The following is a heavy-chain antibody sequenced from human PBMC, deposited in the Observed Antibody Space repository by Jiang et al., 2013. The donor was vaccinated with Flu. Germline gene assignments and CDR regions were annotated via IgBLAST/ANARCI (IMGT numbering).Heavy chain of an antibody. CDR1: GGSISSGGYS. D-gene: IGHD3-10*01. V-gene: IGHV4-30-2*01. J-gene: IGHJ2*01. CDR2: IYHSGST. CDR3: ARGPDGLLWFGEPIWYFDL. Sequence: GPGLVKPSQTLSLTCAVSGGSISSGGYSWSWIRQPPGKGLEWIGYIYHSGSTYYNPSLKSRVTISVDRSKNQFSLKLSSVTAADTAVYYCARGPDGLLWFGEPIWYFDLWGRGTLVTVSS.